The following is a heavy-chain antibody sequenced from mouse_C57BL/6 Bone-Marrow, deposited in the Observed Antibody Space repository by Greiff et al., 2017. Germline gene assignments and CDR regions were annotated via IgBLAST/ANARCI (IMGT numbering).Heavy chain of an antibody. V-gene: IGHV8-8*01. D-gene: IGHD1-1*01. CDR2: IWWDDDK. CDR1: GFSLSTFGMG. Sequence: QVTLKVSGPGLLQPSPTLSLTCSSSGFSLSTFGMGVGWIRQPSGKGLEWLAHIWWDDDKYYNPALKSRLTISKDTSKNQVFLKIANVDTADTATYYCARSYYYGSSGFAYWGQGTLVTVSA. CDR3: ARSYYYGSSGFAY. J-gene: IGHJ3*01.